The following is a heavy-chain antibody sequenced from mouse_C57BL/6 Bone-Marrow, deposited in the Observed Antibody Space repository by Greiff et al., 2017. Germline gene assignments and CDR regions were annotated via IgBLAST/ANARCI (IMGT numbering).Heavy chain of an antibody. V-gene: IGHV1-15*01. CDR1: GYTFTDYE. CDR2: IDPETGGT. J-gene: IGHJ2*01. D-gene: IGHD1-1*01. Sequence: VQLQQSGAELVRPGASVTLSCKASGYTFTDYEMHWVKQKPVHGLEWIGAIDPETGGTTYNQKFKGKAILTADKSSSTAYMELRSLTTEDAAVYYCTRNDGGGYWGQGTTLTVSS. CDR3: TRNDGGGY.